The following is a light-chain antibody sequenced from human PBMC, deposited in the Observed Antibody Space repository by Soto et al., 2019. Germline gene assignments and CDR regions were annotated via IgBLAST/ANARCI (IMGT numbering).Light chain of an antibody. Sequence: QSALTQPASLSGSPGQSITISCTGTSSDVGGYNYVSWYQQHPGKAPKLMIYEVSNRPSGVSNSFSGSKSGNTASLTISGLQAEDEADYYCSSYTSSSIDYVFGTGTKLTVL. CDR1: SSDVGGYNY. CDR2: EVS. V-gene: IGLV2-14*01. J-gene: IGLJ1*01. CDR3: SSYTSSSIDYV.